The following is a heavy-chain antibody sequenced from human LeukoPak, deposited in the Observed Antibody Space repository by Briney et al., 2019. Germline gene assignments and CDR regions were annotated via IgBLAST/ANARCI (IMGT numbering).Heavy chain of an antibody. V-gene: IGHV3-7*01. CDR1: GFTFSTYW. Sequence: PGGSLRLSCAASGFTFSTYWMSWVRQAPGKGLEWVANIKQDGSEKYYLDSVKGRSTISRDNAKNSLYLQMNSLRAEDTAVYFCTREAAAGIDYWGQGTLVTVSS. D-gene: IGHD6-13*01. CDR3: TREAAAGIDY. J-gene: IGHJ4*02. CDR2: IKQDGSEK.